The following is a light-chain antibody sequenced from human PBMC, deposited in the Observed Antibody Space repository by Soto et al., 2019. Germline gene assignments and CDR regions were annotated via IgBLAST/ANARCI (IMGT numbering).Light chain of an antibody. CDR1: SSDVGTYNY. V-gene: IGLV2-14*01. CDR3: SSYTTSNTQV. J-gene: IGLJ3*02. Sequence: QSALTQPASVSGSPGQSITISCTGTSSDVGTYNYVSWYQHRPGKAPKLMIYDVSYRPSGVSNRFSGPKSANTASLTISGLQAEDEADYYCSSYTTSNTQVFGGGTKLTVI. CDR2: DVS.